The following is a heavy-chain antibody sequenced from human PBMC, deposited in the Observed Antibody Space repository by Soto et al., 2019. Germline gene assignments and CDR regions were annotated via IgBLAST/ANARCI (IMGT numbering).Heavy chain of an antibody. CDR3: ARGSWDDVSGHYYMDV. CDR2: TYYKSKWYY. V-gene: IGHV6-1*01. D-gene: IGHD1-1*01. J-gene: IGHJ6*03. Sequence: SQTLSLTCDISGERGSSNSAGWNWIRQTPSRGLEWLGRTYYKSKWYYTYAASVKSRITVSPDTSKNQFSLQLTSVTPEDTAVYYCARGSWDDVSGHYYMDVWDKGTTVTVSS. CDR1: GERGSSNSAG.